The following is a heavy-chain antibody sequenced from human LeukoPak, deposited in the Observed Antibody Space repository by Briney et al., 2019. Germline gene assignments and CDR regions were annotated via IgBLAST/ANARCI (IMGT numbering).Heavy chain of an antibody. Sequence: ASVKVSCKASGYTFTGYYMHWVRQAPGQGLEWMGWINPNSGGTNYGQKFQGRVTMTRDTSISTAYMELSRLRSDDTAVYYCARVGGWHDAFDIWGQGTMVTVPS. CDR1: GYTFTGYY. D-gene: IGHD6-19*01. J-gene: IGHJ3*02. CDR2: INPNSGGT. V-gene: IGHV1-2*02. CDR3: ARVGGWHDAFDI.